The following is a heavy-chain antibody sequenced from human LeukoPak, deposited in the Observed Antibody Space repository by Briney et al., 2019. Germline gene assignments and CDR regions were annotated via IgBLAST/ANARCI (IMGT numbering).Heavy chain of an antibody. V-gene: IGHV1-69*05. CDR1: GGTFSSYA. CDR3: ARVPREWELLRGFRFDP. CDR2: IIPIFGTA. J-gene: IGHJ5*02. D-gene: IGHD1-26*01. Sequence: GSSVKVSCKASGGTFSSYAISWVRQAPGQGLGWMGGIIPIFGTANYAQKLQGRVTITTDESTSTAYMELSSLRSEDTAVYYCARVPREWELLRGFRFDPWGQGTLVTVSS.